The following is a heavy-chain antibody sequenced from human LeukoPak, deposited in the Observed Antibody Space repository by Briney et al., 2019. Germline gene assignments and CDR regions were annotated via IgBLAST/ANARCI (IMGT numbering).Heavy chain of an antibody. Sequence: PSETLSLTCTVSGGSISSSSYYWCWIRQPPGKGLEWIGSISYGGRTYYNSSLKDRVTIPVDTSKNQFSLKLNSVTAADTAVYYCARPLVPAATTGFDYWGQGTLVTVSS. D-gene: IGHD2-2*01. J-gene: IGHJ4*02. CDR3: ARPLVPAATTGFDY. CDR2: ISYGGRT. CDR1: GGSISSSSYY. V-gene: IGHV4-39*01.